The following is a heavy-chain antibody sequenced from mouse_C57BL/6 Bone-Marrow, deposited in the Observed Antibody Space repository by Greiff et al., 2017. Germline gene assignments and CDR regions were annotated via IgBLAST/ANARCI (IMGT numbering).Heavy chain of an antibody. Sequence: LKESGAELVRPGSSVKLSCTDSYFAFMASAMHWVKQRPGHGLEWIGSFTMYSDATEYSENFKGKATLTANTSSSTAYMELSSLTSEDSAVYYCARSYYGSSYYAMDYWGQGTSVTVSS. CDR3: ARSYYGSSYYAMDY. CDR1: YFAFMASA. D-gene: IGHD1-1*01. CDR2: FTMYSDAT. J-gene: IGHJ4*01. V-gene: IGHV1-49*01.